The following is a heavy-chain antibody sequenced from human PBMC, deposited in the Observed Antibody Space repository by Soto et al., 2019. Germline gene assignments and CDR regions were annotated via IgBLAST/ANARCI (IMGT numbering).Heavy chain of an antibody. V-gene: IGHV4-31*01. J-gene: IGHJ5*02. CDR3: ARVHCNDALCTVPAWFDP. D-gene: IGHD2-8*01. CDR2: ISHSGYT. Sequence: QVQLQESGPGLVQPSQTLSLTCSVSGDSISSGAYVWSWIRHLPGTGLEWLRSISHSGYTFLRRSIRNELSMAMDTLQNRFALKLTPVSVAVTAVYYGARVHCNDALCTVPAWFDPWGRGPQVTVSS. CDR1: GDSISSGAYV.